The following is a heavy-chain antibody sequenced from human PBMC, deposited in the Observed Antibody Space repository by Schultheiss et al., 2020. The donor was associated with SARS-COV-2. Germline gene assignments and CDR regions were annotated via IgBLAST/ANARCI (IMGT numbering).Heavy chain of an antibody. D-gene: IGHD2-2*01. CDR2: IYYSGST. V-gene: IGHV4-59*08. CDR1: GGSISSYY. J-gene: IGHJ5*02. CDR3: ARQVGFRNWFDP. Sequence: SQTLSLTCTVSGGSISSYYWSWIRQPPGKGLEWIGYIYYSGSTNYNPSLKSLVTISVDTSKNQFSLKLSSVTAADTAVYYCARQVGFRNWFDPWGQGTLVTVSS.